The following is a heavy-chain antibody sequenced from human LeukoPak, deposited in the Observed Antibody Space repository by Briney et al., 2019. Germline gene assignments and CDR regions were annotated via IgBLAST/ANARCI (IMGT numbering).Heavy chain of an antibody. Sequence: GTSLRLSCAASGFVFNSYGMHWVRQAPGRGLEWVALVWYDGSKKYYSGSVKGRFTISRDNSNSTLYLQMDSLRDEDTAKYYCVKGVDTAMVTGSYNWFDPWGQGTLVTVSA. J-gene: IGHJ5*02. V-gene: IGHV3-33*06. CDR3: VKGVDTAMVTGSYNWFDP. D-gene: IGHD5-18*01. CDR1: GFVFNSYG. CDR2: VWYDGSKK.